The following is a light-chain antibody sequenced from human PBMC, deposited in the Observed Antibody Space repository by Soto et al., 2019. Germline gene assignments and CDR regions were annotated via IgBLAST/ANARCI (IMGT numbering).Light chain of an antibody. CDR1: QDNKNY. Sequence: DIQMTQSPSSRSASVGDRVTITCRASQDNKNYLNWYQQKPGKAPNLLIYDASNLKTGVPSRFSGSGSGTHFTFTISSLQPEDIATYYCQHYDHLPPLSFGGGTKVEIK. J-gene: IGKJ4*01. V-gene: IGKV1-33*01. CDR2: DAS. CDR3: QHYDHLPPLS.